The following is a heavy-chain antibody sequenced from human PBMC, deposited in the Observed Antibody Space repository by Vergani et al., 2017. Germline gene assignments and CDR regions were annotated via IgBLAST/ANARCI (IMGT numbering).Heavy chain of an antibody. CDR1: GFTFSSYG. V-gene: IGHV3-30*02. CDR2: IRYDGSNK. Sequence: QVQLVESGGGVVQPGRSLRLSCAASGFTFSSYGMHWVRQAPGKGLEWVAFIRYDGSNKYYADSVKGRFTISRDNSKNTLYLQMNSLRAEDTAVYYCAKDYGGDYWGQGTLVTVSS. CDR3: AKDYGGDY. J-gene: IGHJ4*02. D-gene: IGHD3-16*01.